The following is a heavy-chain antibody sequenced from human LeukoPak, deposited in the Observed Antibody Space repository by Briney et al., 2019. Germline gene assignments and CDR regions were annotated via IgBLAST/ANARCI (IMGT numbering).Heavy chain of an antibody. CDR3: ANDIVVVTAAY. V-gene: IGHV3-7*05. Sequence: GGSLRLSCEASEFILSKYWMSWVRQAPEKGLEWVARINQDGTEKYSVDSVKGRITISRDNAKNSLYLQIYNVKAEDTAVYYCANDIVVVTAAYWGQGTLVTVSS. J-gene: IGHJ4*02. D-gene: IGHD2-21*02. CDR2: INQDGTEK. CDR1: EFILSKYW.